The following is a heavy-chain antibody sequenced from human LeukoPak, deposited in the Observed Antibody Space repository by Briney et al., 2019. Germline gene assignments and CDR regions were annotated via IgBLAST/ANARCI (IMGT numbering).Heavy chain of an antibody. D-gene: IGHD3-22*01. J-gene: IGHJ4*02. V-gene: IGHV3-23*01. CDR3: ARARRGGYYDTSGYYVDYFDY. Sequence: QAGGSLRLSCAASGFTFSNYGMNWVRQAPGKGLEWFSGISGSGGSTYSADSVKGGFTISRDNAKKCLYLQMNSLRAEDTALYHCARARRGGYYDTSGYYVDYFDYWGQGTLVTVSS. CDR1: GFTFSNYG. CDR2: ISGSGGST.